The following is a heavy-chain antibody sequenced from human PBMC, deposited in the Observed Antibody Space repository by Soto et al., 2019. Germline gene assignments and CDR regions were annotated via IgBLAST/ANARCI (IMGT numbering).Heavy chain of an antibody. CDR2: TYYRSKWYN. J-gene: IGHJ3*02. D-gene: IGHD2-2*01. CDR1: GDSVSSNSAA. CDR3: ARDSTIVVVPAGGAFDI. Sequence: SQTLSLTCAISGDSVSSNSAAWNWIRQSPSRGLEWLGRTYYRSKWYNDYAVSVKSRITINPDTSKNQFSLQLNSVTPEDTAVYYCARDSTIVVVPAGGAFDIWGQRTMVTVSS. V-gene: IGHV6-1*01.